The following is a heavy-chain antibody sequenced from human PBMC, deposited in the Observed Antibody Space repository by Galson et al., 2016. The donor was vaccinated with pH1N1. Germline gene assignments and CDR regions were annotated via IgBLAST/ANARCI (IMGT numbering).Heavy chain of an antibody. D-gene: IGHD3-10*01. CDR1: GFTFSPYS. Sequence: SLRLSCAASGFTFSPYSINWVRQAPGKGLEWIAFIASSYSTTYYADSVKGRFTITRDNAQNSVDLQLNSLRAEDTAVYYCAKDGGTGSGKHSAFGMTVWGQGTTVTVSS. CDR2: IASSYSTT. CDR3: AKDGGTGSGKHSAFGMTV. V-gene: IGHV3-48*01. J-gene: IGHJ6*02.